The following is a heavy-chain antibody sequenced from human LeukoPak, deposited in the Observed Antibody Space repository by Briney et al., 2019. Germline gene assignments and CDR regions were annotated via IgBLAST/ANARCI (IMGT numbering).Heavy chain of an antibody. CDR2: INPSGGST. V-gene: IGHV1-46*01. CDR3: ARSWNYVNWFDP. D-gene: IGHD1-7*01. J-gene: IGHJ5*02. Sequence: ASVKVSCKASGYTFTSYYMHWVRQAPRQGLEWMGIINPSGGSTSYAQKFQGRVTMTRDMSTSTVYMELSSLRSEDTAVYYCARSWNYVNWFDPWGQGTLVTVSS. CDR1: GYTFTSYY.